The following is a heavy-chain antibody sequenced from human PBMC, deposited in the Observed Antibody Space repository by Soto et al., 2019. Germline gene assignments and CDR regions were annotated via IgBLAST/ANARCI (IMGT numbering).Heavy chain of an antibody. CDR2: MNPNSGYT. Sequence: QVQLVQSGAEVKKPGASVKVSCKASGYTFTSYDINWVRQATGQGLEWMGWMNPNSGYTGHAQKFQGRVTMPRDTSTSTAYMELSSLRSEDTAVYYCARVFGSIDYWGQGTLVTVSS. CDR3: ARVFGSIDY. J-gene: IGHJ4*02. CDR1: GYTFTSYD. V-gene: IGHV1-8*01. D-gene: IGHD2-21*01.